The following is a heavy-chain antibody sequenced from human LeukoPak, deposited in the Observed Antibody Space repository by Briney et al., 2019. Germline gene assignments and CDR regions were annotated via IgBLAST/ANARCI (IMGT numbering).Heavy chain of an antibody. CDR1: GFTFSSYA. CDR2: ISGSGGST. Sequence: GGSLRLSCAASGFTFSSYAMSWVRQAPGKGLEWASAISGSGGSTYYADSVKGRFTISRDNSKNTLYLQMNSLRAEDTAVYYCAKQKMEQQLSYFDYWGQGTLVTVSS. V-gene: IGHV3-23*01. CDR3: AKQKMEQQLSYFDY. D-gene: IGHD6-13*01. J-gene: IGHJ4*02.